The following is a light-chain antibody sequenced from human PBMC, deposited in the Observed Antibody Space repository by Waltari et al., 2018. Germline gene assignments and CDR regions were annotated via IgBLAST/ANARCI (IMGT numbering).Light chain of an antibody. CDR2: WAS. CDR3: QQSHGFPFT. V-gene: IGKV4-1*01. Sequence: DIVLTQSPDSLPVSLGERATINCKSSQNILYNSNNKNYLAWYQQKPGQPPKLLISWASNRQFGVPGRFSGSGSGTDFTLTITSLQPEDSATYYCQQSHGFPFTFGQGTKLEIK. CDR1: QNILYNSNNKNY. J-gene: IGKJ2*01.